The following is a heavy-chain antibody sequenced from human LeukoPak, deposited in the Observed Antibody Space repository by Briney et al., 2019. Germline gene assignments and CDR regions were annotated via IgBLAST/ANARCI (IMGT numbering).Heavy chain of an antibody. V-gene: IGHV4-34*01. CDR3: ARSQPDWAAPGFDN. J-gene: IGHJ3*02. CDR2: STERGKT. CDR1: GGSFSGYS. Sequence: PLETLSLTCSVYGGSFSGYSWTWIRQPPGMGLEWIGESTERGKTRYNPSLKNRVSMSMDTSKNHFSLNLSSVTAADTAVYFCARSQPDWAAPGFDNWGPGTLVTVSS. D-gene: IGHD3-9*01.